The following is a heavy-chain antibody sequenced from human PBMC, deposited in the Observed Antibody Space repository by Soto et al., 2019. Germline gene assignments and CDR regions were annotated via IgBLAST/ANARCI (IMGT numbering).Heavy chain of an antibody. Sequence: QVHLVESGGGVVQPGRSLRLSCGASGFSFSSYGMHWVRQAPGKGLEWVAIVWYDGRNKYYADSVQGRFSISRDNSKNTVYLQMNSLRAEDTAVYYCARGFSGSAATLDWGQGTPVTVSS. V-gene: IGHV3-33*01. CDR1: GFSFSSYG. D-gene: IGHD2-15*01. CDR2: VWYDGRNK. CDR3: ARGFSGSAATLD. J-gene: IGHJ4*02.